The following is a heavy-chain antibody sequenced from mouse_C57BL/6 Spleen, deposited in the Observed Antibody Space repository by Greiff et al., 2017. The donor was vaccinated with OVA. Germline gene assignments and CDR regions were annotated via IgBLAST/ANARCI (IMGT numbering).Heavy chain of an antibody. CDR2: IYPGDGDT. CDR1: GYAFSSYW. CDR3: ARSDGYIFAY. D-gene: IGHD2-3*01. J-gene: IGHJ3*01. V-gene: IGHV1-80*01. Sequence: VQLQQSGAELVKPGASVKISCKASGYAFSSYWMHWVKQRPGQGLEWIGQIYPGDGDTNYNGKFKGKATLTADKSSSTAYMQLSSLTSDDAAVYFCARSDGYIFAYWGQGTLVTVSA.